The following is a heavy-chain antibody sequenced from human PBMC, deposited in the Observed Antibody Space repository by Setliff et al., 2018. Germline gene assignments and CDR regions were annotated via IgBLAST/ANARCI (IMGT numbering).Heavy chain of an antibody. V-gene: IGHV1-69*05. J-gene: IGHJ6*03. Sequence: SVKVSFKASGYIFTTYAMSWMRPAPGQGLEWMGGTIPMFGTTEYAQKFQGRLTIITDESTNTAFMQLSSLRSDDTAVYYCVREGVERRSSTDYRYYMDVWGKGTTVTVS. D-gene: IGHD2-15*01. CDR3: VREGVERRSSTDYRYYMDV. CDR2: TIPMFGTT. CDR1: GYIFTTYA.